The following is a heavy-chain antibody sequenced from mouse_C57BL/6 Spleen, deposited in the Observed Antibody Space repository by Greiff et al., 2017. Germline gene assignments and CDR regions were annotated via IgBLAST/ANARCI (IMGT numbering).Heavy chain of an antibody. CDR3: ARPNYYGSSPFAY. V-gene: IGHV5-17*01. Sequence: EVMLVESGGGLVKPGGSLKLSCAASGFTFIDYGMHWVRQAPEKGLEWVAYISSGSSTFYYADTVQGRFTISRDNAKNTLFLQMTSLSSEDTAMYYCARPNYYGSSPFAYWGQGTLVTVSA. CDR2: ISSGSSTF. J-gene: IGHJ3*01. D-gene: IGHD1-1*01. CDR1: GFTFIDYG.